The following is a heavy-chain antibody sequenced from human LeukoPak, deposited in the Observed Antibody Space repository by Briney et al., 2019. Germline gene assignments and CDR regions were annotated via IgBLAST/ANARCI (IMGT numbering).Heavy chain of an antibody. CDR2: INPSGGST. Sequence: GASVKVSCKASGYTFTSYYMHWVRQAPGQGLEWMGIINPSGGSTSYAQKFQGRVTMTRDMSTSTVYMELSSLRSEDTAVYYCARHGGSWYWFDYWGQGTLVTVSS. J-gene: IGHJ4*02. V-gene: IGHV1-46*01. CDR3: ARHGGSWYWFDY. D-gene: IGHD6-13*01. CDR1: GYTFTSYY.